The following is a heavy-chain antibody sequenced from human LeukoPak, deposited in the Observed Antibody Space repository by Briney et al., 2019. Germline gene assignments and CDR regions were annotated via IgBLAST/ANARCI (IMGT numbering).Heavy chain of an antibody. CDR2: INHSGST. J-gene: IGHJ4*02. Sequence: SETLSLTCAVYGGSFSNYYWSWIRQPPGKGLEWIGEINHSGSTNYNPSLKSRVTISVDTSKNQFSLKLTSVTAADTVIYYCARNAAYCLDYWGQGTLVTVSS. CDR1: GGSFSNYY. D-gene: IGHD1-26*01. CDR3: ARNAAYCLDY. V-gene: IGHV4-34*01.